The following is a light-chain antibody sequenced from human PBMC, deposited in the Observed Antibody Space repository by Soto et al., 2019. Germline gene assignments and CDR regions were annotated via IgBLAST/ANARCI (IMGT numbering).Light chain of an antibody. Sequence: EIVMTQSPATLSVSPGERATLSCRASQSVSSNLAWYQQKPGQAPRLLIYGASTRATGIPDRFSGSGSGTDFTLTISRLEPEDFAVYYCQQYSSSPVTFGGGTKVDIK. CDR1: QSVSSN. CDR3: QQYSSSPVT. V-gene: IGKV3-20*01. CDR2: GAS. J-gene: IGKJ4*01.